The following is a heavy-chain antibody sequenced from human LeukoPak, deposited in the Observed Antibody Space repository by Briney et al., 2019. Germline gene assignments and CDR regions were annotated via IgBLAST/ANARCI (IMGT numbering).Heavy chain of an antibody. CDR2: ISPYNDYT. D-gene: IGHD2-2*01. CDR3: GRWYCSSTSCYAGPFDI. CDR1: GYTFDSYG. J-gene: IGHJ3*02. V-gene: IGHV1-18*04. Sequence: ASVKVSCKSPGYTFDSYGISWVRQAPGQGLEWMGWISPYNDYTNYAQKFQGRVTMTTDTSTSTAYMELRSLRSDDTAVYYCGRWYCSSTSCYAGPFDIWGQGTMVTVSS.